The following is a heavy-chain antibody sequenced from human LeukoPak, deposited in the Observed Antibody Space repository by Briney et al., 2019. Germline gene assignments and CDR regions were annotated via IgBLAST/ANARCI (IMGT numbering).Heavy chain of an antibody. CDR3: ARSRSPRRTYAFDI. CDR1: GGSISGYY. D-gene: IGHD1-14*01. Sequence: SETLSLTCTVSGGSISGYYWSWIRQPPGKGREWIGYIYYSGSTNYNPSLKSRVTISVDTSKNQFSLKLSSVTAADTAVYYCARSRSPRRTYAFDIWGQGTMVTVSS. V-gene: IGHV4-59*01. CDR2: IYYSGST. J-gene: IGHJ3*02.